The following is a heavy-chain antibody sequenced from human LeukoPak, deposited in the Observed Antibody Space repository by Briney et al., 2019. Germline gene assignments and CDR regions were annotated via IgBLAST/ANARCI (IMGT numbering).Heavy chain of an antibody. V-gene: IGHV3-21*01. J-gene: IGHJ4*02. CDR3: ARDELSTTLDY. CDR1: GVTFSSYS. D-gene: IGHD2-2*01. Sequence: GGSLRLSCAASGVTFSSYSMNWVRQAPGKGLEWVSSISSSSSYIYYADSVKGRFTISRDNAKNSLYLQMNSLRAEDTAVYYCARDELSTTLDYWGQGTLVTVSS. CDR2: ISSSSSYI.